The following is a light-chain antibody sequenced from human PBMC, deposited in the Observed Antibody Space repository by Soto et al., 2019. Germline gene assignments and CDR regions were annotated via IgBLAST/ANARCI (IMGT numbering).Light chain of an antibody. CDR1: QSVSGTY. V-gene: IGKV3-20*01. J-gene: IGKJ1*01. Sequence: EIVLTQSPGTLSLSPGERATLSCRASQSVSGTYLAWYQQKPGQAPRLLIYGASRRATGFPDRFSGSGSGTEFPLTISRLEPEDFAVYYCQQYGSDPWTFGQGTKVEIK. CDR2: GAS. CDR3: QQYGSDPWT.